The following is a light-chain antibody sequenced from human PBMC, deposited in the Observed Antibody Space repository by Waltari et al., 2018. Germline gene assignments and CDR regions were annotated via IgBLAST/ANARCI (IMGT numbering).Light chain of an antibody. Sequence: EVVMTQSPAALSVSPAERVTLSCKASQNIDNNLPWYQQKPGQSPRLLIYGASTRATGVPARFSGSGSGTEFTLTISSLQSEDCAVFYCQQYNRWPPLTFGGGTKVEIK. CDR1: QNIDNN. J-gene: IGKJ4*01. CDR3: QQYNRWPPLT. CDR2: GAS. V-gene: IGKV3-15*01.